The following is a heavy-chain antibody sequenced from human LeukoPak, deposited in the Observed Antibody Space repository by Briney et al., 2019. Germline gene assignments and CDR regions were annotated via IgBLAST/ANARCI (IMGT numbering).Heavy chain of an antibody. CDR2: IIPIFGTA. Sequence: SVKVSCKASGGTFISYAISWVRQAPGQGLEWMGGIIPIFGTANYAQKFQGRVTITADESTSTAYMELSSLRSEDTAVYYCASFSIAAAAPFDYWGQGTLVTVSS. V-gene: IGHV1-69*13. J-gene: IGHJ4*02. D-gene: IGHD6-13*01. CDR3: ASFSIAAAAPFDY. CDR1: GGTFISYA.